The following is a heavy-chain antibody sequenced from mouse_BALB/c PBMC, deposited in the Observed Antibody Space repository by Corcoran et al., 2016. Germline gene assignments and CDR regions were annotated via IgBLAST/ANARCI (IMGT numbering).Heavy chain of an antibody. V-gene: IGHV9-3-1*01. Sequence: QIQLVQSGPELKKPGETVKISCKASGYTFTNYGMNWVEQAPGKGLKWMGWINTYTGEPTYADDFKGRFAFSLETSASTAYLQINNLKNEDTATYFCANYYGSSFAYWGQGTLVTVSA. J-gene: IGHJ3*01. D-gene: IGHD1-1*01. CDR2: INTYTGEP. CDR1: GYTFTNYG. CDR3: ANYYGSSFAY.